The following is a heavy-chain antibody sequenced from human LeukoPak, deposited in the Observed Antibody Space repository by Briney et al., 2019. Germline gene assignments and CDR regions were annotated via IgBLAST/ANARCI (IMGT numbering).Heavy chain of an antibody. CDR3: ARQLGYCSSTSCYSDKVFY. CDR2: IYYSGST. J-gene: IGHJ4*02. CDR1: GGSISSSSYY. D-gene: IGHD2-2*01. V-gene: IGHV4-39*01. Sequence: SETLSLTSTVSGGSISSSSYYWGWIRQPPGKGLEWIGSIYYSGSTYYNPSLKSRVTISVDTSKNQFSLKLRSVTAADMAGYYCARQLGYCSSTSCYSDKVFYWGQGTLVTVSS.